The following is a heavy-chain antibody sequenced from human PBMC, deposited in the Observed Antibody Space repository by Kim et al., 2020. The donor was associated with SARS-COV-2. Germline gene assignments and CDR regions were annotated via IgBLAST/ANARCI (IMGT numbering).Heavy chain of an antibody. V-gene: IGHV2-5*02. CDR1: GFSLSTSGVG. CDR3: ARRPSTGSYWSLYFDY. CDR2: IYWADDK. J-gene: IGHJ4*02. Sequence: SGPTLVNPTQTLTLTCTFSGFSLSTSGVGVGWILQPPGKALEWLALIYWADDKRYRPSLKTRLTITKDTAKNQVVLTMTNMDPLDTATYYCARRPSTGSYWSLYFDYWGQGTLVTVSS. D-gene: IGHD1-26*01.